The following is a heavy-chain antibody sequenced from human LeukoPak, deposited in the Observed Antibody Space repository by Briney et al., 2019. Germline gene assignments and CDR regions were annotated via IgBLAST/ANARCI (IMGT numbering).Heavy chain of an antibody. CDR1: GFTVSSNY. V-gene: IGHV3-53*04. CDR2: IFSGGTT. D-gene: IGHD5-18*01. J-gene: IGHJ4*02. CDR3: ARGVLGYSYGFDY. Sequence: GGSLRLSCAASGFTVSSNYMSWVRQAPGKGLEWVSVIFSGGTTYYAVSVKGRFTISRHNSENTLYLQMNSLRGEDTAVYYCARGVLGYSYGFDYWGQGTLVTVSS.